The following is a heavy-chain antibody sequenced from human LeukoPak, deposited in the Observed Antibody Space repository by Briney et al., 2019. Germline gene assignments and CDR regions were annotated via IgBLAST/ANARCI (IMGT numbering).Heavy chain of an antibody. J-gene: IGHJ5*02. CDR2: IYNGVNT. D-gene: IGHD1-26*01. V-gene: IGHV4-61*01. Sequence: SETLSLTCTVSGASVSSASYWTWIRPPPGKGVEWIAHIYNGVNTNYNPSLKSRVTISVDTSKNQFSLRLNSVTAADTAVYYCARSRAFNSGAFDPWGQGSLVTVSS. CDR3: ARSRAFNSGAFDP. CDR1: GASVSSASY.